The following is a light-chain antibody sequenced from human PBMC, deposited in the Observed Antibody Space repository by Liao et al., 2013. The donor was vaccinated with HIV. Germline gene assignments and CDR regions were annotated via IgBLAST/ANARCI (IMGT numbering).Light chain of an antibody. CDR2: YDT. CDR1: KLGDEY. CDR3: QTWDVTTGAVL. Sequence: SYELTQPPSVSVSPGQTASITCSGDKLGDEYASWYQQKPGQAPLLVIYYDTDRPSGVPERFSGSNSGNTATLTISGTQAMDEADYFCQTWDVTTGAVLFGGGTELTVL. J-gene: IGLJ2*01. V-gene: IGLV3-1*01.